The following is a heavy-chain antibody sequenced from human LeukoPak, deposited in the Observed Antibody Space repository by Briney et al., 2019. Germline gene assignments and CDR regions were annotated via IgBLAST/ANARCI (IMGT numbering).Heavy chain of an antibody. CDR1: GFTFSTYW. CDR2: INSDGSWT. CDR3: VSFYETY. Sequence: GGSLRLSCSASGFTFSTYWMSWVRHAPGKGLVWVSHINSDGSWTSYADSVKGRFTISKDNAKNTVYLQMNSLRAEDTAVYYCVSFYETYWGRGTLVTVSS. D-gene: IGHD2/OR15-2a*01. V-gene: IGHV3-74*01. J-gene: IGHJ4*02.